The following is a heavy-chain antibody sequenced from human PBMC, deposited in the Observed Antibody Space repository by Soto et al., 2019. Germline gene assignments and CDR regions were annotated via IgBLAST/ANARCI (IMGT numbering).Heavy chain of an antibody. CDR2: VSYDGTKT. V-gene: IGHV3-33*05. D-gene: IGHD1-26*01. CDR3: ARELRSYSGAYSDH. CDR1: GFTFKNYG. J-gene: IGHJ4*02. Sequence: GGSLRLSCVGSGFTFKNYGMHWVRQAPGKGLEWLAVVSYDGTKTMYTDSVKGRISIPRDNARNTLFLQMDSLTAEDTALYYCARELRSYSGAYSDHWGQGTPVTVS.